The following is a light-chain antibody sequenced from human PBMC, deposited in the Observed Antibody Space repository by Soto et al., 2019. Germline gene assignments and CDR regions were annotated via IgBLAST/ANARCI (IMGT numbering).Light chain of an antibody. V-gene: IGKV3-15*01. CDR1: QSIGDT. Sequence: EIVMTQSPATLSVSPGGRATLSCRASQSIGDTLAWYQQKPGQAPRLLIYGASTRATDMPGRFRGSGAGAEFTLTISSLQSEDSAVYYCQQYRGWPRTFGQGTKVDIK. CDR2: GAS. CDR3: QQYRGWPRT. J-gene: IGKJ1*01.